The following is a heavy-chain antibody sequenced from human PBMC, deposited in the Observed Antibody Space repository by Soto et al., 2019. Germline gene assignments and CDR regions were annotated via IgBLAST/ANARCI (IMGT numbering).Heavy chain of an antibody. CDR1: GFTFTTYA. Sequence: EVQVLQSGGGLVQPGGSLRLSCEASGFTFTTYAMTWVRQAPGRGLEWASGISAGGGNTYHADSVKGWFTISRDNSKNTVYLQMNSLRAEDTAVYYCAKVVASGWYSFDYWGQGTLVTVSS. CDR3: AKVVASGWYSFDY. V-gene: IGHV3-23*01. CDR2: ISAGGGNT. J-gene: IGHJ4*02. D-gene: IGHD6-19*01.